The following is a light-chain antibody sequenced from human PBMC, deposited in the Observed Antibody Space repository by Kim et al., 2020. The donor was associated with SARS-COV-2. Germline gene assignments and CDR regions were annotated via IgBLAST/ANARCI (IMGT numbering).Light chain of an antibody. Sequence: SPGEGVTLSCRASQSVNSNLAWYQQKPGQPPRLLIYAASTRATGLPARFSGSGSGTEFTLTISSLQSEDYAIYYCQQYNKWPPWTFGQGTKVDIK. V-gene: IGKV3-15*01. J-gene: IGKJ1*01. CDR1: QSVNSN. CDR3: QQYNKWPPWT. CDR2: AAS.